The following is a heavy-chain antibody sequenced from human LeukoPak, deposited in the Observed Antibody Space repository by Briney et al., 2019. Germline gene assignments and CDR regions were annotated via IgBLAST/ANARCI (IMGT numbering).Heavy chain of an antibody. CDR3: ARHLGTSYYYYYGMDV. V-gene: IGHV4-59*08. J-gene: IGHJ6*02. CDR2: IYYSGST. Sequence: PSETLSLTCTVSGGSISSYYWSWIRQPPGKGLEWIGYIYYSGSTNYNPSLKSRVTISVDTSKNQFSLKLSSVTAADTAVYYCARHLGTSYYYYYGMDVWGQGTTVTVSS. CDR1: GGSISSYY.